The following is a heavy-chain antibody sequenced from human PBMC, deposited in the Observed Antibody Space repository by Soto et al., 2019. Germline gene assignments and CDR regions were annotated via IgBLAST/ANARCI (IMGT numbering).Heavy chain of an antibody. Sequence: GASVKVSCKASGVTFSSYAISWVRQAPGQGLEWMGGIIPIFGTANYAQKFQGRVTITADESTGTAYMELSSLRSEDTAVYYCARVGSSGYDFDYWGQGTLVTVSS. V-gene: IGHV1-69*13. D-gene: IGHD3-22*01. J-gene: IGHJ4*02. CDR2: IIPIFGTA. CDR3: ARVGSSGYDFDY. CDR1: GVTFSSYA.